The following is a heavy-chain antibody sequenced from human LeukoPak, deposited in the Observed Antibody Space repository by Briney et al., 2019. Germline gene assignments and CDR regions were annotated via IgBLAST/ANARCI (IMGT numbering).Heavy chain of an antibody. CDR2: SDGTT. CDR1: GFTVRSNY. V-gene: IGHV3-53*01. Sequence: GGSLRLSCAASGFTVRSNYMYSDGTTYYAASVKGRFGISRDNSKNTVDLQMNSLRAEDTAVYYCARERSEDSSGWLFDYWGQGTLVTVSS. CDR3: ARERSEDSSGWLFDY. J-gene: IGHJ4*02. D-gene: IGHD6-19*01.